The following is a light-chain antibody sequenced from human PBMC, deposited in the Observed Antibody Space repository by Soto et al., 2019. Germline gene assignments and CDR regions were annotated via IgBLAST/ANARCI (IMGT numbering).Light chain of an antibody. V-gene: IGKV1-33*01. CDR2: DAS. J-gene: IGKJ3*01. CDR3: QQYDSFPIT. Sequence: DIQMTQSPSSLSASVGDRVTITCQASQDISKYLNWYQQQPGKAPKLLIYDASNLETGVPSRFSGTGSGAYYTFTISSLHPEDFATYHCQQYDSFPITFGPGTKVEIK. CDR1: QDISKY.